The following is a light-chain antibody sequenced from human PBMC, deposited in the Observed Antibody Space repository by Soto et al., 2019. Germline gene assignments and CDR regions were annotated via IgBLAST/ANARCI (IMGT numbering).Light chain of an antibody. CDR3: QQYYSTPYT. V-gene: IGKV4-1*01. CDR1: QSVLHSSHNENY. Sequence: DIVMTQSPDSLAVSLGERATINCKSSQSVLHSSHNENYLVWYQQKPGQPPKLLIYWASTRESGVPDRFSGSWSRTDFTLTISSLQAEDVAVYYCQQYYSTPYTFGQRTKLEIK. CDR2: WAS. J-gene: IGKJ2*01.